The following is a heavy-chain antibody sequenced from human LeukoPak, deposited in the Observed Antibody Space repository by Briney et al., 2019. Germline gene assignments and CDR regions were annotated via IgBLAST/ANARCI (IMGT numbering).Heavy chain of an antibody. CDR2: ISGSGGST. J-gene: IGHJ6*02. CDR3: AKDLRRITMVRGVIITYYGMDV. CDR1: GFTFSSYA. Sequence: AGGSLRLSCAASGFTFSSYAMSWVRQAQGKGLEWVSAISGSGGSTYYADSVKGRFTISRDNSKNTLYLQMNSLRAEDTAVYYCAKDLRRITMVRGVIITYYGMDVWGQGTTVTVSS. D-gene: IGHD3-10*01. V-gene: IGHV3-23*01.